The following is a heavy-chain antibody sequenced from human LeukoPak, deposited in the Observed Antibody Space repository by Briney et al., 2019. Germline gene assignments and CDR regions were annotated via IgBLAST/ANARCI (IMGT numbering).Heavy chain of an antibody. Sequence: GGSLRLSCAASGFTFSSYWMSWVRQAPGKGLEWVANIKQDGSEKYYVDSVKGRFTISRDNAKNSLYLQMNSLRAEDTAVYYCAREAAGGSYYFDYWGQGTLVTVSS. CDR2: IKQDGSEK. V-gene: IGHV3-7*01. CDR1: GFTFSSYW. J-gene: IGHJ4*02. D-gene: IGHD1-26*01. CDR3: AREAAGGSYYFDY.